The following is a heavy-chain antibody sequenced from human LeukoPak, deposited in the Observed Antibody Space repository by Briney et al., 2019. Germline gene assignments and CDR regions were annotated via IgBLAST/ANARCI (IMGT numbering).Heavy chain of an antibody. V-gene: IGHV3-7*01. CDR2: IKQDGSEK. J-gene: IGHJ4*02. CDR3: ARDRQIDY. CDR1: GFTFSNYW. Sequence: GGSLRLSCAASGFTFSNYWLTWVRQAPRQGLEWVANIKQDGSEKHYVDSVKGRFTISRDNAKNSLYLQMNSLRAEDTAVYYCARDRQIDYWGQGTLVTVSS.